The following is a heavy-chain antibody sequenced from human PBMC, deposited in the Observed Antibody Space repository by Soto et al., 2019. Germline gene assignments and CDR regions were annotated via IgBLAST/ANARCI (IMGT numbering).Heavy chain of an antibody. D-gene: IGHD4-17*01. CDR3: ARDYGDWSYFDY. CDR2: IYYSGST. CDR1: GGSISSYY. J-gene: IGHJ4*02. Sequence: SETLSLTCTVSGGSISSYYWSWIRQPPGKGLEWIGYIYYSGSTNYNPSLKSRVTISVDTSKNQFSLKLSSVTAADTAVYYCARDYGDWSYFDYWGQGTLVTVSS. V-gene: IGHV4-59*01.